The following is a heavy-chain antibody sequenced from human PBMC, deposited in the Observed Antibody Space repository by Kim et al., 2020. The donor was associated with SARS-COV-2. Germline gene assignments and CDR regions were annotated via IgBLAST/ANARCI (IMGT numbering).Heavy chain of an antibody. V-gene: IGHV1-3*01. Sequence: ASVKVSCKASGYTFTTYALYWVRQAPGQSLEWMGWINAGNGNTRYSQKFQGRVIITRDTSASTAYMELSSLRSEDTAVYYCAREGQSSGSLGFANWGLGTLVTVSS. D-gene: IGHD6-19*01. CDR3: AREGQSSGSLGFAN. J-gene: IGHJ4*02. CDR2: INAGNGNT. CDR1: GYTFTTYA.